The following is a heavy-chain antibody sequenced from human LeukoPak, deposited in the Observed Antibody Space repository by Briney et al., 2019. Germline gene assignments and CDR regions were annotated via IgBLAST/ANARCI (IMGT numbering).Heavy chain of an antibody. CDR3: ARFSQFGVVPYTPDY. CDR2: ISGSGGST. D-gene: IGHD3-3*01. V-gene: IGHV3-23*01. J-gene: IGHJ4*02. Sequence: GGSLRLSCAASGFTFSSYAMSWVRQAPGKGLEWVSAISGSGGSTYYADSVKGRFTISRDNSKNTLYLQMNSLRAEDTAVYYCARFSQFGVVPYTPDYWGQGTLVTVSS. CDR1: GFTFSSYA.